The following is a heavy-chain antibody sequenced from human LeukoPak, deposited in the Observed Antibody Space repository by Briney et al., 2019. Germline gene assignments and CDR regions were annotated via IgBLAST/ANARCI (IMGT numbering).Heavy chain of an antibody. V-gene: IGHV3-48*03. CDR3: ARGLLAAAGIDY. J-gene: IGHJ4*02. D-gene: IGHD6-13*01. CDR2: IGSSGATI. Sequence: GGSLRLSCAASGFTFSSYEMNWVRQAPGKGLEWVSFIGSSGATIYYADSVKGRFTISRDNAKNSLYLQMNSLRAEDTAVYYCARGLLAAAGIDYWGQGALVTVSS. CDR1: GFTFSSYE.